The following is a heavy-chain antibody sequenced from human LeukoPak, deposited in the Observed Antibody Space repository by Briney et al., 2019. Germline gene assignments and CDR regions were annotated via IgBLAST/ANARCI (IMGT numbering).Heavy chain of an antibody. CDR3: ARDSASSIYSLDY. J-gene: IGHJ4*02. Sequence: SETLTLTCTVSGCTYSSVTYDWGWNRQPPGKGLEWIVKINNSGGTSYNASLKSRVTISEDTSKKQFSLKLSSVTAADTAVYYCARDSASSIYSLDYWGQGTLVTVSS. V-gene: IGHV4-61*01. CDR2: INNSGGT. D-gene: IGHD2-15*01. CDR1: GCTYSSVTYD.